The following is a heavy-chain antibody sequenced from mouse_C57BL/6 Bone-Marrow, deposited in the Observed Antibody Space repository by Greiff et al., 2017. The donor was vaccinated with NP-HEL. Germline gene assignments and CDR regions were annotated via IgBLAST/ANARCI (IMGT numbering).Heavy chain of an antibody. J-gene: IGHJ2*01. V-gene: IGHV1-61*01. CDR2: IYPSDGET. CDR1: GYTFTSYW. CDR3: ARHHPRGFDY. Sequence: VQLQQPGAELVRPGSSVKLSCKASGYTFTSYWMDWVKQRPGQGLEWIGTIYPSDGETHYNQKFKDQATLTVDKSSSTAYMQLSSLTSEDSAVYYRARHHPRGFDYWGQGTTLTVSS.